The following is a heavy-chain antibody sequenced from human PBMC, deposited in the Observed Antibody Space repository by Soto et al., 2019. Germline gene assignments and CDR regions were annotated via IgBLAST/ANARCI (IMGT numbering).Heavy chain of an antibody. J-gene: IGHJ6*03. V-gene: IGHV1-46*03. CDR2: INPSGGST. CDR3: ARGYCSSTSCYGWGLYYYYYYMDV. CDR1: GYTFTSYY. D-gene: IGHD2-2*01. Sequence: GASVKVSCKASGYTFTSYYMHWVRQAPGQRHKWMGKINPSGGSTSYAQKIQGRVTMTRDTSTSTVYMELSSLRSEDTAVYYCARGYCSSTSCYGWGLYYYYYYMDVWGKGTTVTVSS.